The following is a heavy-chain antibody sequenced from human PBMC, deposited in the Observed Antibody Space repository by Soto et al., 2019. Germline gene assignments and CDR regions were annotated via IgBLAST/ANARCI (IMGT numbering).Heavy chain of an antibody. Sequence: SVKVSCKASGFTFTSSAVQWVRQARGQRLEWIGWIVVGSGNTNYAQKFQERVTITRDMSTSTAYMELSSLRSEDTAVYYCAAGLGYCSGGSCYFDYWGQGTLVTVSS. J-gene: IGHJ4*02. CDR1: GFTFTSSA. V-gene: IGHV1-58*01. D-gene: IGHD2-15*01. CDR2: IVVGSGNT. CDR3: AAGLGYCSGGSCYFDY.